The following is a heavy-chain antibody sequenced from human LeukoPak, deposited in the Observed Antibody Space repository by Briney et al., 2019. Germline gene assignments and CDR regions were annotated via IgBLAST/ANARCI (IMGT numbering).Heavy chain of an antibody. D-gene: IGHD5-12*01. CDR1: GFTFSSYD. CDR3: ARDLRGGYDNHYYYYGMDV. Sequence: GGSPRLSCAASGFTFSSYDMHRVRQATGKGLEWVSAIGTAGDTYYPGSVKGRFTISRENAKNSLYLQMNSLRAGDTAVYYCARDLRGGYDNHYYYYGMDVWGQGTTVTVSS. J-gene: IGHJ6*02. CDR2: IGTAGDT. V-gene: IGHV3-13*01.